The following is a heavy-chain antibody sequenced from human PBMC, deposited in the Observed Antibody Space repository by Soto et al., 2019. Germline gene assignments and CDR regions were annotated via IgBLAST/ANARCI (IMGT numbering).Heavy chain of an antibody. CDR1: GGSISSGGYY. J-gene: IGHJ4*02. V-gene: IGHV4-31*03. CDR2: IYYSGST. D-gene: IGHD3-22*01. Sequence: SETLSLTCTASGGSISSGGYYWSWIRQHPGKGLEWIGYIYYSGSTYYNPSLKSRVTISVDTSKNQFSLKLSSVTAADTAVYYCARVGSSGYYSVYYFDYWGQGTLVTVSS. CDR3: ARVGSSGYYSVYYFDY.